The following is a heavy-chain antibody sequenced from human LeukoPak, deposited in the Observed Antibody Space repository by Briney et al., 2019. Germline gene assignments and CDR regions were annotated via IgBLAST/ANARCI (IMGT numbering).Heavy chain of an antibody. J-gene: IGHJ4*02. Sequence: GGSLRLSCAASGFTFSSYWMHWVRQAPGRGLVWVSRINSDGSSTSYADSVKGRFTISRDNAKNTLYLQMNSLRAEDTAVYYCARDGDARGNHDYWGQGTLVTVSS. CDR2: INSDGSST. CDR1: GFTFSSYW. V-gene: IGHV3-74*01. CDR3: ARDGDARGNHDY. D-gene: IGHD4-23*01.